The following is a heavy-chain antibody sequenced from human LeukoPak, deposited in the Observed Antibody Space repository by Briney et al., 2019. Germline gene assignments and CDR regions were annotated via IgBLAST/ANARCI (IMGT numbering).Heavy chain of an antibody. J-gene: IGHJ4*02. Sequence: PETLSLTCTVSGGSISSYYWSWIRQPPGKGLEWIGYIYYSGSTNYNPSLKSRVTISVDTSKNQFSLKLSSVTAADTAVYYCASCGSYAFDYCGQGTLVTVSS. CDR3: ASCGSYAFDY. CDR2: IYYSGST. CDR1: GGSISSYY. D-gene: IGHD1-26*01. V-gene: IGHV4-59*01.